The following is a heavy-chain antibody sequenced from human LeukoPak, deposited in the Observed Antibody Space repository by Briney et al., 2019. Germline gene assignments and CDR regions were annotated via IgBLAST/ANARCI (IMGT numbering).Heavy chain of an antibody. Sequence: SGPTLVNPTQTLTLTCTFSGFSLSTSGVGVGWIRQPPGKALEWLALIYWDDDKRYSPSLKSRLTITKDTSKNQVVLTMTNMDPVDTATYYCAHTNYDILTGYPNNWFDPWGQGTLVTVSS. D-gene: IGHD3-9*01. V-gene: IGHV2-5*02. CDR2: IYWDDDK. CDR3: AHTNYDILTGYPNNWFDP. CDR1: GFSLSTSGVG. J-gene: IGHJ5*02.